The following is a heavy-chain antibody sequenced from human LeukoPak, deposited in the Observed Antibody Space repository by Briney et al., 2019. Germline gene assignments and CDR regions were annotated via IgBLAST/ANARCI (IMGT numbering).Heavy chain of an antibody. Sequence: ASVKVSCKASGYTFTSYYMYWVRQAPGQGLEGRGIINANRGSTSYAQKFQGRVTMTRDMSTSTVYMELSSLRSEDTAVCYCATGGHVRVYDSSAYYGHYWGQGTLVTVSS. CDR3: ATGGHVRVYDSSAYYGHY. CDR1: GYTFTSYY. V-gene: IGHV1-46*01. J-gene: IGHJ4*02. D-gene: IGHD3-22*01. CDR2: INANRGST.